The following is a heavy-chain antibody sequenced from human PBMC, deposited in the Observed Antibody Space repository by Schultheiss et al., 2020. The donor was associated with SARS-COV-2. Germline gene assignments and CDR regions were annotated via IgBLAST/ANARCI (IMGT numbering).Heavy chain of an antibody. Sequence: GESLKISCAASGFIVSNNYMTWVRQAPGKGLEWVSVIYSGGSTYYADSVKGRFTISRDNAKNSLYLQMNSLRAEDTAVYYCARGVAVARWGQGTLVTVSS. CDR3: ARGVAVAR. J-gene: IGHJ4*02. D-gene: IGHD6-19*01. V-gene: IGHV3-53*01. CDR2: IYSGGST. CDR1: GFIVSNNY.